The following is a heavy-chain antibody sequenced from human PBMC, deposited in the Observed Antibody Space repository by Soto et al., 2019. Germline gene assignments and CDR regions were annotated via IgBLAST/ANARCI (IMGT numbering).Heavy chain of an antibody. CDR2: TYYRSKWYS. CDR3: ARGSYHSGWV. CDR1: GDSVSSTSAA. V-gene: IGHV6-1*01. J-gene: IGHJ4*02. D-gene: IGHD6-19*01. Sequence: SQTLSLTCAISGDSVSSTSAAWSWIRQSPSRGLEWLGRTYYRSKWYSDYAVSVKSRITINPDTSKNQFSLQLNSVTPEDTAVYYCARGSYHSGWVWGRGTLVTVSS.